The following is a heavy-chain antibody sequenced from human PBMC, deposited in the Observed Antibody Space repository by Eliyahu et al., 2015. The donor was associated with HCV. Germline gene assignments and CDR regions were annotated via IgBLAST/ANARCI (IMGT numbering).Heavy chain of an antibody. J-gene: IGHJ4*02. CDR3: ARGGLTTVVTPVLYFDY. CDR2: INHSGST. CDR1: GGSFSGYY. D-gene: IGHD4-23*01. V-gene: IGHV4-34*01. Sequence: QVQLQQWGAGLLKPSETLSLTCAVYGGSFSGYYWSWIRQPPGKGLEWIGEINHSGSTNYNPSLKSRVTISVDTSKNQFSLKLSSVTAADTAVYYCARGGLTTVVTPVLYFDYWGQGTLVTVSS.